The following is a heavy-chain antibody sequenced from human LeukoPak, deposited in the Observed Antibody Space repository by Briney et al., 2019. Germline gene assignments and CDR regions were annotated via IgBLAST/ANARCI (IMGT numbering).Heavy chain of an antibody. CDR1: GYTLTGYY. D-gene: IGHD3-3*01. J-gene: IGHJ3*02. CDR2: INPSSGGT. CDR3: ARLTYYDFWSGYNYAFDI. V-gene: IGHV1-2*02. Sequence: GASVKVSCKASGYTLTGYYMHWVRQAPGQGLEWMGWINPSSGGTNYAQKFQGRVTMTRDTSISTAYMELSRLRSDDTAVYYCARLTYYDFWSGYNYAFDIWGQGTMVTVSS.